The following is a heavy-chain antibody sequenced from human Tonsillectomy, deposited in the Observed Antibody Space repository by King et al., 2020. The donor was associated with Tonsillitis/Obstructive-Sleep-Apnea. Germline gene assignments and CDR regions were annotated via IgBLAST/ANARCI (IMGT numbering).Heavy chain of an antibody. CDR3: TTLEVIGYCTNGVCWA. Sequence: VQLVESGGGLVKPGGSLRLSCAASGFTFSNAWMNWVRQAPGKGLEWVGRIKSKTDGGTTDYAAPVKGRFTISRDVSKNTLYLQMNSLKTEDTAVYYCTTLEVIGYCTNGVCWAWGQGTLVTVSS. V-gene: IGHV3-15*07. CDR2: IKSKTDGGTT. D-gene: IGHD2-8*01. J-gene: IGHJ5*02. CDR1: GFTFSNAW.